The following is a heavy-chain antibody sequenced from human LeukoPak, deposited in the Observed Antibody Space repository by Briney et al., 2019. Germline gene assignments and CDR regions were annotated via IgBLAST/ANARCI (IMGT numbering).Heavy chain of an antibody. CDR3: AKGWDSFGSGTYFSDN. CDR2: ISGTGGSK. Sequence: GGSLSLSCATSGFTFSNYAMNWVRQAPGQGLEWVSTISGTGGSKYYVDSVKGRFTISRDNSYNTLYLQMNSLKVEDTAVYYCAKGWDSFGSGTYFSDNWGQGILVTVSS. D-gene: IGHD3-10*01. CDR1: GFTFSNYA. V-gene: IGHV3-23*01. J-gene: IGHJ1*01.